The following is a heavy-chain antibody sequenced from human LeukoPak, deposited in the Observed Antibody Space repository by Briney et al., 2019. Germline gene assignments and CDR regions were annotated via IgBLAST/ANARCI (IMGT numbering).Heavy chain of an antibody. J-gene: IGHJ5*02. D-gene: IGHD3-3*01. CDR3: AKVGYYDFWSGYNWFDP. V-gene: IGHV3-23*01. Sequence: GGSLRLSCAASGFTFSSYAMSWVRQAPGKGLEWVSAISGSGGSTYYADSVKGRFTISRDNSRNTLYLQMNSLRAEDTAVYYCAKVGYYDFWSGYNWFDPWGQGTLVTVSS. CDR2: ISGSGGST. CDR1: GFTFSSYA.